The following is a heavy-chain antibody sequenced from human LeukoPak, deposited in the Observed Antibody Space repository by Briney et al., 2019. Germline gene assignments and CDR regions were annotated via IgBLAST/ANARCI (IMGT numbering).Heavy chain of an antibody. CDR2: IYTGGST. Sequence: SETLSLTCTVSGGSISSGSYYWSWIRQPAGKGLEWIGRIYTGGSTNYNPSLKSRVTISVDTSKNQFSLKLSSVTAADTAVYYCARDYNPPYCYYYYMDVWGKGTTVTVSS. D-gene: IGHD1-14*01. CDR1: GGSISSGSYY. V-gene: IGHV4-61*02. CDR3: ARDYNPPYCYYYYMDV. J-gene: IGHJ6*03.